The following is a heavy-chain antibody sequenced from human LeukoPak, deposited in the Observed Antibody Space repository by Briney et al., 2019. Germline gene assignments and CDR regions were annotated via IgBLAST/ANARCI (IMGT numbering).Heavy chain of an antibody. J-gene: IGHJ2*01. CDR1: GHTFTSYY. V-gene: IGHV1-46*01. CDR2: INPSGGST. CDR3: ARDRGSKRVAYCGGDCYIGYFDL. Sequence: ASVKVSCKASGHTFTSYYMHWVRQAPGQGLEWMGIINPSGGSTSYAQKFQGRVTMTRDTSTSTVYMELSSLRSEDTAVYYCARDRGSKRVAYCGGDCYIGYFDLWGRGTLVTVSS. D-gene: IGHD2-21*02.